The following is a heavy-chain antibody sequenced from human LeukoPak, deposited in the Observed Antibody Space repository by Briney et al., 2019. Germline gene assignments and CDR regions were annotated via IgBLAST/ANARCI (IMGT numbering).Heavy chain of an antibody. V-gene: IGHV3-9*01. CDR2: ISWNSGSI. CDR1: GFTLDDYA. D-gene: IGHD2-15*01. CDR3: AKGQDSHYYYYGMDV. J-gene: IGHJ6*02. Sequence: GGSLRLSCAASGFTLDDYAMHWVRHAPGKGLEGVSGISWNSGSIGYAAYVKGRFTISRDNAKNSLYLEMNSLRAEDTALYYCAKGQDSHYYYYGMDVWGQGTTVSVSS.